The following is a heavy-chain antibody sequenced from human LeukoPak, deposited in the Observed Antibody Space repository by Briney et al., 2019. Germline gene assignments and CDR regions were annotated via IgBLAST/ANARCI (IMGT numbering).Heavy chain of an antibody. J-gene: IGHJ4*02. D-gene: IGHD5-18*01. V-gene: IGHV3-21*01. Sequence: PGGSLRLSCVASGFTFSTHTMNWVRQAPGKGLEWVSSISSASTYIYSADSVRGRFTISRDNAKNSLYLQMNNLRAEDTAVYYCARDTDGYSYGLNYFDYWGQGTLVTVSS. CDR1: GFTFSTHT. CDR3: ARDTDGYSYGLNYFDY. CDR2: ISSASTYI.